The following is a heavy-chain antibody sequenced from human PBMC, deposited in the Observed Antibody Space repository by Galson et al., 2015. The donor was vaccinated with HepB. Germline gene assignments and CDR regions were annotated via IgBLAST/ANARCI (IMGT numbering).Heavy chain of an antibody. CDR2: IIPIFGTA. J-gene: IGHJ4*02. CDR3: ARGGLKGSSGWYVG. V-gene: IGHV1-69*13. D-gene: IGHD6-19*01. CDR1: GGTFSSYA. Sequence: SVKVSCKASGGTFSSYAISWVRQAPGQGLEWMGGIIPIFGTANYAQKFQGRVTITADESTSTAYMELSSLRSEDTAVYYCARGGLKGSSGWYVGWGQGTLVTVSS.